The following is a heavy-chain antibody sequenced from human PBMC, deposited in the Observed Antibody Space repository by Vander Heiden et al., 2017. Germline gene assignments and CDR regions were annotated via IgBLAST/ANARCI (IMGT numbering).Heavy chain of an antibody. V-gene: IGHV3-33*01. J-gene: IGHJ4*02. CDR3: AREPHFDGWSGYQRAVYLDY. Sequence: SGFTFSVHGMPWVRQAPGKGLEWVAVIWYDGSNTYDADSGKGRFTISRDNAKNSRYVEMNNLSAEDTAVYYCAREPHFDGWSGYQRAVYLDYWGQGTRVTVA. D-gene: IGHD3-3*01. CDR1: GFTFSVHG. CDR2: IWYDGSNT.